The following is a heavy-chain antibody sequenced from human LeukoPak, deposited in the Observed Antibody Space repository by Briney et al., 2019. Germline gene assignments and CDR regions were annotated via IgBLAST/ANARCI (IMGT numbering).Heavy chain of an antibody. CDR3: TRGHYDSY. Sequence: GGSLRVSCAASGFTFETLWMSWVRQASGKGLEWVATIKAGGSEKYYVDSVRGRFTISRDNARKSLYLEMNSLKTEDAVVYYCTRGHYDSYWGQGTLVTVSS. J-gene: IGHJ4*02. D-gene: IGHD3-3*01. CDR1: GFTFETLW. V-gene: IGHV3-7*01. CDR2: IKAGGSEK.